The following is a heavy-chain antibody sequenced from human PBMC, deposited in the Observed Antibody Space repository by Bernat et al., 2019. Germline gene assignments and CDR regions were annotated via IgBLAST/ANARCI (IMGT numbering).Heavy chain of an antibody. CDR1: GFSFSGIW. Sequence: EVQLVESGGALVQPGGSLRLSCVGSGFSFSGIWMTWVRQAPGKGLEWVANIKQDGSVQHYVDSVKSRFIISRDNTKNSLFLQMNSLRVDDTAVYYCARGYGPENWGQGTLVTVSS. D-gene: IGHD2-8*02. J-gene: IGHJ1*01. CDR2: IKQDGSVQ. V-gene: IGHV3-7*03. CDR3: ARGYGPEN.